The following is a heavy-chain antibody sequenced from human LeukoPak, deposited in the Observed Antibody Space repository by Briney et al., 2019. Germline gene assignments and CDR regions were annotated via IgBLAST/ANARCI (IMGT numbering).Heavy chain of an antibody. J-gene: IGHJ6*02. CDR2: ISISGRTI. CDR3: ARDFWSGYYGYNGMDV. D-gene: IGHD3-3*01. CDR1: GFTFSSYE. V-gene: IGHV3-48*03. Sequence: GGSLRLSCAASGFTFSSYEMNWVRQAPGKGLEWVSFISISGRTIYYADSVKGRFTISRDNAKNSLYLQMNSLRAEDTAVYYCARDFWSGYYGYNGMDVWGQGTTVTVSS.